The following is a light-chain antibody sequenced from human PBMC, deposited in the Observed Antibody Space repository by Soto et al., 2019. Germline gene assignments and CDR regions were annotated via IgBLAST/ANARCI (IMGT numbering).Light chain of an antibody. CDR2: GAS. V-gene: IGKV3-15*01. CDR1: QSVSSN. CDR3: QQYNNWPFPSWT. Sequence: EIVMTQSPATLSVSPGERATLSCRASQSVSSNLAWYQQKPGQAPRLLIYGASTRATGIPARFSGSGSGTEFTLTISSLQSEDFAVYYCQQYNNWPFPSWTFGHGTTVEIK. J-gene: IGKJ1*01.